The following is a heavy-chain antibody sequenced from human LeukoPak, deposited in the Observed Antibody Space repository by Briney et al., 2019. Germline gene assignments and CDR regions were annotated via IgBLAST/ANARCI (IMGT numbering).Heavy chain of an antibody. V-gene: IGHV3-21*01. CDR3: ARHPYSGSYGKYYYYFMDV. CDR2: ISSSSSYI. Sequence: GSLRLSCAASGFTFSSYSMNWVRQAPGKGLEWVSSISSSSSYIYYADSVKGRFTISRDNAKNSLYLQMNSLRAEDTAVYYCARHPYSGSYGKYYYYFMDVWGKGTTVTISS. D-gene: IGHD1-26*01. J-gene: IGHJ6*03. CDR1: GFTFSSYS.